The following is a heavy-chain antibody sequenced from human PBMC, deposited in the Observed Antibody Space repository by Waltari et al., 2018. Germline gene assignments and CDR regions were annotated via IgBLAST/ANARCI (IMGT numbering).Heavy chain of an antibody. CDR3: ATVRLVLMVYAHFDH. D-gene: IGHD2-8*01. Sequence: HVQLVQSWAAVNHPGASFHFSCKITCYTRYVLHLPLLRPAPGKGIECMGGFDHEDGETIYEQTFQGRVTMTEDTSTDTAYMELSSLSSEDTAVYYCATVRLVLMVYAHFDHWGQGTLVTVSS. CDR1: CYTRYVLH. CDR2: FDHEDGET. V-gene: IGHV1-24*01. J-gene: IGHJ4*02.